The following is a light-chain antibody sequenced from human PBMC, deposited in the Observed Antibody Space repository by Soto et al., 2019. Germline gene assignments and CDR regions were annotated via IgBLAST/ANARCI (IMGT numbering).Light chain of an antibody. CDR2: AAS. CDR3: QQYNHWPLS. V-gene: IGKV3-15*01. CDR1: QGLGTN. Sequence: TVMTHSPSTLSVSPAERAALSCRASQGLGTNLAWYQQRPGQAPRLLIYAASTRATGVPARFSGSGSETEFTLTITTLQSEDFAVYYCQQYNHWPLSCGVGTKVDI. J-gene: IGKJ4*01.